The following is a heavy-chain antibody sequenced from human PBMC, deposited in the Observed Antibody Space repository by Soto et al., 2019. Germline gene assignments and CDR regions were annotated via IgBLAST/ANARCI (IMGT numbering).Heavy chain of an antibody. Sequence: ASVKVSCKASGYSFTSYGIAWVRQVPGQGLEWMGGIIPIFGTANYAQKFQGRVTITADKSTSTAYMELSSLRSEDTAVYYCARSTYYYGSGSYYKMTWYYYYGMDVWGQGTTVTVSS. D-gene: IGHD3-10*01. V-gene: IGHV1-69*06. J-gene: IGHJ6*02. CDR3: ARSTYYYGSGSYYKMTWYYYYGMDV. CDR2: IIPIFGTA. CDR1: GYSFTSYG.